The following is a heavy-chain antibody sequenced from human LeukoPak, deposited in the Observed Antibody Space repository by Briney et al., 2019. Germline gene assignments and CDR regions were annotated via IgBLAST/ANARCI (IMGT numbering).Heavy chain of an antibody. Sequence: GGSLRLSCAASGFTFDDYGMSWVRQAPGKGLEWVAVISYDGSNKYYADSVKGRFTISRDNSKNTLYLQMNSLRAEDTAVYYCAKGSRVPYYFDYWGQGTLVTVSS. CDR2: ISYDGSNK. CDR3: AKGSRVPYYFDY. V-gene: IGHV3-30*18. CDR1: GFTFDDYG. D-gene: IGHD3-10*01. J-gene: IGHJ4*02.